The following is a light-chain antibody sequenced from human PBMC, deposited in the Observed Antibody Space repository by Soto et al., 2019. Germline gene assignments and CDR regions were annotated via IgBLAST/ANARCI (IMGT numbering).Light chain of an antibody. CDR2: GNN. CDR3: QSYDSSVSGVV. J-gene: IGLJ2*01. Sequence: QSVLTQPPSVSGAPGQRVTIPCTGSSSNIGAGYDVHWYQHLPGIAPKLLIYGNNNRPSGVPDRFAGSKSGTSASLAITGLQADDGAHYHCQSYDSSVSGVVFGGGTKLTVL. V-gene: IGLV1-40*01. CDR1: SSNIGAGYD.